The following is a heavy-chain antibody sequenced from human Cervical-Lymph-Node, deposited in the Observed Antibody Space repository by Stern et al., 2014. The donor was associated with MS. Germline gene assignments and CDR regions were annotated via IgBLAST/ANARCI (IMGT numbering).Heavy chain of an antibody. D-gene: IGHD3-16*01. Sequence: VQLVESGAEVKKPGASVNVSCKASGYTFSSFAITWVRQAPGQGLEWMGTITVYNGNTNYAQRVQDRVTMTTDTSTNTAYMEGGNLRSDDTAVYYGARGWGNPRHWGQGTLVTVSS. CDR1: GYTFSSFA. CDR2: ITVYNGNT. CDR3: ARGWGNPRH. J-gene: IGHJ4*02. V-gene: IGHV1-18*01.